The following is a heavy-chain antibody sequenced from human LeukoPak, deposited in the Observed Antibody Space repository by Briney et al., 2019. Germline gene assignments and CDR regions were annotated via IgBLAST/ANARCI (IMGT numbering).Heavy chain of an antibody. Sequence: SETLSLTCAVSAYSISSGYYWGWIRQPPGKGLEWIGSIYHSGSTYYNPSLKSRVTISVDTSKNQFSLKLSSVTAADTAVYYCARDFRGRGVINYWGQGTLVTVSS. CDR3: ARDFRGRGVINY. CDR2: IYHSGST. CDR1: AYSISSGYY. J-gene: IGHJ4*02. D-gene: IGHD3-10*01. V-gene: IGHV4-38-2*02.